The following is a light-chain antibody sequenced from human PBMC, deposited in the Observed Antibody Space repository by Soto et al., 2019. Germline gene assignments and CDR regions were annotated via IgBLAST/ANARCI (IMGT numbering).Light chain of an antibody. J-gene: IGKJ2*01. Sequence: DIVLTQSPDSLAVSLGERATINCKSSQSLLYSSNNKNYLAWYQQKPGQPPKLLIYWASTRESGVPDRFSGSGSGTDFTLTISSLQAEDVAVYHCQQYYSTPTFGQGTKLEIK. CDR1: QSLLYSSNNKNY. CDR2: WAS. V-gene: IGKV4-1*01. CDR3: QQYYSTPT.